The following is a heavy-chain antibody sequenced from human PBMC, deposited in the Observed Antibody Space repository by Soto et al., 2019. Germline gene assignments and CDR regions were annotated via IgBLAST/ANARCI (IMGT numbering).Heavy chain of an antibody. CDR3: AKVLGYYDILTGYPNFDY. D-gene: IGHD3-9*01. Sequence: GGSLRLSCPASGFTFSSYAMSWVRQAPGKGLEWVSAISGSGGSTYYADSVKGRFTISRDNSKNTLYLQMNSLRAEDTAVYYCAKVLGYYDILTGYPNFDYWGQGTLVTVSS. J-gene: IGHJ4*02. V-gene: IGHV3-23*01. CDR1: GFTFSSYA. CDR2: ISGSGGST.